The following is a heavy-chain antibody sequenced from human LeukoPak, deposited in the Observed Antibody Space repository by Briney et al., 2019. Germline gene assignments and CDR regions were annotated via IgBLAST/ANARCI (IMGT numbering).Heavy chain of an antibody. CDR3: ARVSGHDFYYYYGMDV. D-gene: IGHD5-12*01. CDR2: ISAYNGNT. V-gene: IGHV1-18*01. Sequence: ASVKVSCKASGYTFTSYGISWVRQAPGQGLEWMGWISAYNGNTNYAQKLQGRVTMTTDTSTSTAYMELRSLRSDDTAVYYCARVSGHDFYYYYGMDVWGQGTTVTVSS. CDR1: GYTFTSYG. J-gene: IGHJ6*02.